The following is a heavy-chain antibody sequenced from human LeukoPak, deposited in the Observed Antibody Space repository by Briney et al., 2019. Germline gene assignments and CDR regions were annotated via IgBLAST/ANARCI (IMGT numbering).Heavy chain of an antibody. CDR3: ARDGDIVVVPAAVLTARGGRFDP. CDR1: GFTFSTYW. D-gene: IGHD2-2*01. Sequence: GSLRLSCAASGFTFSTYWMSWVRQPPGKGLEWIGSIYYSGSTYYNPSLKSRVTIPVDTSKNQFSLKLSSVTAADTAVYYCARDGDIVVVPAAVLTARGGRFDPWGQGTLVTVSS. J-gene: IGHJ5*02. V-gene: IGHV4-39*07. CDR2: IYYSGST.